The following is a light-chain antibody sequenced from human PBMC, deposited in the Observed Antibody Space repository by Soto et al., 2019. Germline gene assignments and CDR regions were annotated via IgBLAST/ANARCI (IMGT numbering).Light chain of an antibody. J-gene: IGLJ2*01. Sequence: QSVLTQPASVSGSPGQSITISCTGTSSDVGGYNYVSWYQQHPGKAPKLMIYDVSNRPSGVSNRFSGSKSGNTASLTISGLQAEDEADYYCSSYVGSKVFGGGTKVTVL. CDR2: DVS. V-gene: IGLV2-14*01. CDR3: SSYVGSKV. CDR1: SSDVGGYNY.